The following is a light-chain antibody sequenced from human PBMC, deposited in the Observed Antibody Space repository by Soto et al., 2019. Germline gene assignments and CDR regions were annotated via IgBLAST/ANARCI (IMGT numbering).Light chain of an antibody. J-gene: IGLJ2*01. CDR1: SSDVGGYNY. Sequence: QSALTQPASVSGSPGQSITISCTGTSSDVGGYNYVSWYQQHPGKAPKLMIYDVSNRPSGVSNRFSGSKSGNTASLTSSGLQAEDAADYYCSSYTSSSTVVFGGGTKLTVL. CDR2: DVS. CDR3: SSYTSSSTVV. V-gene: IGLV2-14*01.